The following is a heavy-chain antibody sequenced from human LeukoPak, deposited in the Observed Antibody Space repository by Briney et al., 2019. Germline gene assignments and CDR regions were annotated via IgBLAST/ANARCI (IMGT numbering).Heavy chain of an antibody. CDR3: VRWGVEAGMDS. CDR1: GFTLRFYW. Sequence: GGSLRLSCEVSGFTLRFYWLGWVRQAPGQGLEWVANINPDGSETYYMDSVKGRFTISRDNAKESMFLQMNSLRVEETAVYFCVRWGVEAGMDSWGQGILVTVSS. CDR2: INPDGSET. V-gene: IGHV3-7*01. D-gene: IGHD6-19*01. J-gene: IGHJ4*02.